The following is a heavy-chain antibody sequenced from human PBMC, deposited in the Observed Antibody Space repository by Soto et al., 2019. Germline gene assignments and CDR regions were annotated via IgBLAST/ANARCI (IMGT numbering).Heavy chain of an antibody. CDR1: GGTFSSYA. CDR2: IIPIFGTA. CDR3: ARGVVVISVDAFDI. D-gene: IGHD3-22*01. V-gene: IGHV1-69*01. J-gene: IGHJ3*02. Sequence: QVQLVQSGAEVKKPGSSVKVSCKASGGTFSSYAISWVQQAPGQGLEWMGGIIPIFGTANYAQKFQGRVTITADESTSTAYMELSSLRSEDTAVYYCARGVVVISVDAFDIWGQGTMVTVSS.